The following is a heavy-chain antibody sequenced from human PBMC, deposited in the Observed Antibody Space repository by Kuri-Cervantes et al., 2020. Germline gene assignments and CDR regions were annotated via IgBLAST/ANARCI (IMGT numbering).Heavy chain of an antibody. V-gene: IGHV3-30*03. J-gene: IGHJ6*03. D-gene: IGHD1-1*01. CDR3: ARALEPYYNYYYMDV. CDR2: ISYDGSNK. CDR1: GFTFSSYG. Sequence: GESLKTSWAASGFTFSSYGMHWVRQAPGKGLEWVAVISYDGSNKYYADSVKGRFTISRDNSKNTLYLQMNSLRAEDTAVYYCARALEPYYNYYYMDVWGKGTMVTVSS.